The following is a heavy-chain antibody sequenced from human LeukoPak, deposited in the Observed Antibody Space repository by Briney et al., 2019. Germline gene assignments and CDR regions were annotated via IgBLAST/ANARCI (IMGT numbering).Heavy chain of an antibody. Sequence: SGTLSLTCAVYGGSFSGYYWSWIRQPPGKGLEWIGEINHSGSTNYNPSLKSRVTISVDTSKNQFSLKLSSVTAADTAVYYCASTPRAGSGWYKDAFDIWGQGTMVTVSS. CDR1: GGSFSGYY. CDR3: ASTPRAGSGWYKDAFDI. V-gene: IGHV4-34*01. CDR2: INHSGST. D-gene: IGHD6-19*01. J-gene: IGHJ3*02.